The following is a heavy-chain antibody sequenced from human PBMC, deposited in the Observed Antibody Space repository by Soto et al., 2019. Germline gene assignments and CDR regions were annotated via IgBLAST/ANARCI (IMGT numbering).Heavy chain of an antibody. CDR2: ISSSSSTI. J-gene: IGHJ4*02. CDR1: GFTFSSYS. V-gene: IGHV3-48*01. CDR3: AKVSGSSSWAIFDY. Sequence: GGSLRLSCAASGFTFSSYSMNWVRQAPGKGLEWVSYISSSSSTIYYADSVKGRFTISRDNAKNSLYLQMNSLRAEDMAVYYCAKVSGSSSWAIFDYWGQGTLVTVSS. D-gene: IGHD6-13*01.